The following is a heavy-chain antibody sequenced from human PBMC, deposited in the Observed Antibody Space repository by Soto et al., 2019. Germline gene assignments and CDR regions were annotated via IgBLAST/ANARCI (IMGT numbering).Heavy chain of an antibody. J-gene: IGHJ6*02. D-gene: IGHD1-7*01. CDR1: GDSVSSNSAA. CDR2: TYYRSKWYN. CDR3: ARELELPQSGYYYYGMDV. V-gene: IGHV6-1*01. Sequence: SQTRSLTCAISGDSVSSNSAAWNWIRQSPSRGLEWLGRTYYRSKWYNDYAVSVKSRITINPDTSKNQFSLQLNSVTPEDTAVYYRARELELPQSGYYYYGMDVWGQGTTVTVSS.